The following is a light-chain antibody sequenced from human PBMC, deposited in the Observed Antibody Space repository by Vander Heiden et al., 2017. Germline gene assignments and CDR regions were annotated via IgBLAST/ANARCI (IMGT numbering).Light chain of an antibody. CDR2: EVT. Sequence: QSALTQPPSASGSPGQSATVSCTGTSSDVGGYKYVSWYQQHPGKAPKLMIYEVTKRPSGVPDRFSGSKSGNTASLTVSGLQAEDEADYYCISYAGSNNLVFGGGTKLTVL. J-gene: IGLJ2*01. CDR3: ISYAGSNNLV. V-gene: IGLV2-8*01. CDR1: SSDVGGYKY.